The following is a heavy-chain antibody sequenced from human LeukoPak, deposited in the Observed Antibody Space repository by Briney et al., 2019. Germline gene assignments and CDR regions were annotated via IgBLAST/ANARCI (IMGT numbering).Heavy chain of an antibody. J-gene: IGHJ5*02. Sequence: NPSETLSLTCAVYGGSFSGYYWSWIRQPPGKGLEWIGEINHSGSTNYNPSLKSRVTISVDTSKNQFSLKLSSVTAADTAVYYCARSDIVVVPAAIRGSNWFDPWGQGTLVTDSS. D-gene: IGHD2-2*02. CDR2: INHSGST. CDR3: ARSDIVVVPAAIRGSNWFDP. V-gene: IGHV4-34*01. CDR1: GGSFSGYY.